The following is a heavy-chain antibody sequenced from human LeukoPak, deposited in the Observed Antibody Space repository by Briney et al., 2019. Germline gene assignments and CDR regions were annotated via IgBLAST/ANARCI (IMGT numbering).Heavy chain of an antibody. CDR1: GFTFSSHV. V-gene: IGHV3-33*01. CDR2: IWYDGGNK. CDR3: ARVAPIYSSSLYYLDY. D-gene: IGHD6-13*01. Sequence: GGSLRLSCAASGFTFSSHVMHWVRQAPGKGLEWVAVIWYDGGNKYYGDSVKGRFTISRDNSKNTLYLQMNSLRAEDTAVYYCARVAPIYSSSLYYLDYWGQGTLVTVSS. J-gene: IGHJ4*02.